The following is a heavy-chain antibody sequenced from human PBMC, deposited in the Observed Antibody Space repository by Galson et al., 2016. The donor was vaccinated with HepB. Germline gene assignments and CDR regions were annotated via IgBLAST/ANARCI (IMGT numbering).Heavy chain of an antibody. CDR3: AGYGNLGSEVPAAPGAFDI. V-gene: IGHV4-59*01. CDR1: GGSISSYY. CDR2: IHYSGST. Sequence: SETLSLTCTVSGGSISSYYCNWIRQPPGKGLEWIGYIHYSGSTNYNPSLKSRVTMSVDTSKNQFSLRLSSVTAADTAVYYCAGYGNLGSEVPAAPGAFDIWGQVTMVTVSS. J-gene: IGHJ3*02. D-gene: IGHD2-2*01.